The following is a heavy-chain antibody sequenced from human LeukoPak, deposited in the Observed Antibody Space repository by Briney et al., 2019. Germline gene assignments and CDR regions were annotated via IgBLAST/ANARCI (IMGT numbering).Heavy chain of an antibody. CDR2: IYHSGST. CDR3: ASNSGDDAFDI. D-gene: IGHD6-19*01. J-gene: IGHJ3*02. V-gene: IGHV4-59*01. CDR1: GGSISSYY. Sequence: PSETLSLTCTVSGGSISSYYWSWIRQPPGKGLEWIGYIYHSGSTNYNPSLKSRVTISVDTSKNQFSLKLSSVTAADTAVYYCASNSGDDAFDIWGQGTMVTVSS.